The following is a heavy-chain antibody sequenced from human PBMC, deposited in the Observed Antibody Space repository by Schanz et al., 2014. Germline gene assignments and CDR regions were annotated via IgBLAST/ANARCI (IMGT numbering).Heavy chain of an antibody. CDR3: AKLSSSGRLAGYFDY. CDR2: ISGSGGST. CDR1: GFTFSTYA. D-gene: IGHD6-19*01. Sequence: EVQLLDSGGGLVQPGGSLRLSCAASGFTFSTYAMSWVRQAPGKGLEWVSAISGSGGSTYYADSVKGRFTISRDNSKNTLYLQMNSLRAEDTAVYYCAKLSSSGRLAGYFDYWGQGTLXTVSS. J-gene: IGHJ4*02. V-gene: IGHV3-23*01.